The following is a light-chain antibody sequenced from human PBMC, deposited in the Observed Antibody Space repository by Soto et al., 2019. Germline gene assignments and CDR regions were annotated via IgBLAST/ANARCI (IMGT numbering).Light chain of an antibody. Sequence: DIPMTQSPSTLSASVGDRVTITCRASQSISSLLAWYQQKPGRGPTLLIYKASTLESGVPSRFSGSGSGTEFTLTISSLQPDDFATYYCQQYNSYPLTFGQGTRLEIK. CDR3: QQYNSYPLT. J-gene: IGKJ5*01. V-gene: IGKV1-5*03. CDR2: KAS. CDR1: QSISSL.